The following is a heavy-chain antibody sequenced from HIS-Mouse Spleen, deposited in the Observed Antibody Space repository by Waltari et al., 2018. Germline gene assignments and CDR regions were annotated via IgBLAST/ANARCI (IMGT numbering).Heavy chain of an antibody. CDR3: AKASSGWLDY. D-gene: IGHD6-19*01. CDR2: ISYDGSNK. Sequence: QVSLVESGGGVVQPGRSRRLSCGPSGSTVRSYGLHWVRQAPGKGLEWVAVISYDGSNKYYADSVKGRFSISRDNSKNTLYLQMNSLRAEDTAVYYCAKASSGWLDYWGQGTLVTVSS. J-gene: IGHJ4*02. V-gene: IGHV3-30*18. CDR1: GSTVRSYG.